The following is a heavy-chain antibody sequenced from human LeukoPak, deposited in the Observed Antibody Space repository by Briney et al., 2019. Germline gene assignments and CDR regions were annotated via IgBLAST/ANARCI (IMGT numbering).Heavy chain of an antibody. CDR2: TNPSGGST. J-gene: IGHJ4*02. CDR3: ARSYYYDSSGYYPPFFDY. Sequence: ASVKVSCKASGYTFTNYYMHWVRQAPGQGLEWMGITNPSGGSTNYAQKFQGRVTMTRDTSTSTVYMELSSLRSEDTAVYYCARSYYYDSSGYYPPFFDYWGQGTLVTVSS. D-gene: IGHD3-22*01. CDR1: GYTFTNYY. V-gene: IGHV1-46*01.